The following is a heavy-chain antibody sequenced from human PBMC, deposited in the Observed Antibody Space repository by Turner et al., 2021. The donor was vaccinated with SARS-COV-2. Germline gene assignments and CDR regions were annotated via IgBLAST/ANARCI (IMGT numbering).Heavy chain of an antibody. CDR3: ARDWRYDFRSSIDAFDI. Sequence: QVQLVESGGGLVKPGGSLSPSCAASVFPLSDYYMSWIRQDPGKGLEWVSYISSSGSTIYYADSVKGRFTISRDNAKNSLYLQMNSLRAEDTAVYYCARDWRYDFRSSIDAFDIWGQGTMVTVSS. CDR1: VFPLSDYY. J-gene: IGHJ3*02. V-gene: IGHV3-11*01. D-gene: IGHD3-3*01. CDR2: ISSSGSTI.